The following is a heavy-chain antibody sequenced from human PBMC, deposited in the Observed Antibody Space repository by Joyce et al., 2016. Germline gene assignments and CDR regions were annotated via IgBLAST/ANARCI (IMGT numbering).Heavy chain of an antibody. CDR3: ASRSPASDY. D-gene: IGHD2-2*01. V-gene: IGHV3-33*03. CDR1: GFRFNIYG. CDR2: IWNDGSKK. Sequence: QVHLVESGGGVVQPGRSLRLSWVASGFRFNIYGMHWVRQAPGKGVELLAVIWNDGSKKDYADSVKCRFTISRDNSKNTLYLQMNSMRVEDTAVYYCASRSPASDYWGQGTLVTVSS. J-gene: IGHJ4*02.